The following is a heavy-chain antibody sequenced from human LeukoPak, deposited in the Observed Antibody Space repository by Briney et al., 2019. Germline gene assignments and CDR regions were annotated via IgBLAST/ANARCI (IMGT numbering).Heavy chain of an antibody. J-gene: IGHJ5*02. Sequence: GASVKVSCKASGGTFSSYAISWVRQAPGQGLEWMGGIIPIFGTANYAQKFQGRVTITADESTSTAYMELSSLRSEDTAVYYCAREFSYQRFLEWLGWFDPWGQGTLATVSS. CDR3: AREFSYQRFLEWLGWFDP. V-gene: IGHV1-69*01. CDR1: GGTFSSYA. CDR2: IIPIFGTA. D-gene: IGHD3-3*01.